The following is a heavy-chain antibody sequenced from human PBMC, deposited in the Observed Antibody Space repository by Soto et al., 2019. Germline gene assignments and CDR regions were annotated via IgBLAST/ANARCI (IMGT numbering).Heavy chain of an antibody. V-gene: IGHV4-59*01. D-gene: IGHD2-2*01. CDR2: IYYSGST. CDR3: ARGIVVVPAAIYYYYYMDV. CDR1: GGSISSYY. J-gene: IGHJ6*03. Sequence: SETLSLTCTVSGGSISSYYWSWIRQPPGKGLEWIGYIYYSGSTNHNPSLKSRVTISVDTSKNQFSLKLSSVTAADTAVYYCARGIVVVPAAIYYYYYMDVWGKGTTVTVSS.